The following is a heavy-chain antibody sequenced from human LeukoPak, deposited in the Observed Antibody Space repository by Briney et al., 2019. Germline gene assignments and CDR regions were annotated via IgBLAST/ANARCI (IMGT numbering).Heavy chain of an antibody. Sequence: GGSLRLPCAASGFAVSSNHMNWVRQAPGKGLEWVSVIFNGGSTYYADSVKGRFTISRDNSKNTLYLQMNSLRAEDTAVYYCATSIVGLTYDEHFQHWGQGTLVTVPS. CDR1: GFAVSSNH. V-gene: IGHV3-53*01. D-gene: IGHD1-26*01. J-gene: IGHJ1*01. CDR3: ATSIVGLTYDEHFQH. CDR2: IFNGGST.